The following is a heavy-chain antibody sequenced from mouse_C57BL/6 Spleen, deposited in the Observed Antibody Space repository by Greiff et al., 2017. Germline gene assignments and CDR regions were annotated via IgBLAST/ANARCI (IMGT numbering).Heavy chain of an antibody. D-gene: IGHD1-1*01. J-gene: IGHJ2*01. Sequence: VQLQQPGAELVRPGSSVKLSCKASGYTFTSYWMDWVKQRPGQGLEWIGNIYPSDSETHYNQKFKDKATVTVDTSSITAYVQLSSLTSEASAVYYCARAPYYYDGGQCTTLTVAS. CDR1: GYTFTSYW. CDR3: ARAPYYYD. CDR2: IYPSDSET. V-gene: IGHV1-61*01.